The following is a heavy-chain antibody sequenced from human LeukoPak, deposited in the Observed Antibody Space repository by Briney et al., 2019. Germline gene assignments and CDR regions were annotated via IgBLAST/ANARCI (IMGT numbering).Heavy chain of an antibody. CDR1: GFTFDDYA. CDR3: AKQPIVAGAWYFGD. Sequence: PGRSLRLSCAASGFTFDDYAMHWVRQAPGKGLEWVSGISWNSGRTGYADSVKGRFTISRDNAKDSLFLQMNSLRDEDTAMYYCAKQPIVAGAWYFGDWGQGTLVTVSS. J-gene: IGHJ4*02. D-gene: IGHD5-12*01. V-gene: IGHV3-9*01. CDR2: ISWNSGRT.